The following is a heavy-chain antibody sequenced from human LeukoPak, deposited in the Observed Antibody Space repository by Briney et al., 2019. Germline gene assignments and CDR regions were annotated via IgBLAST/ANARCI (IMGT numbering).Heavy chain of an antibody. D-gene: IGHD3-22*01. CDR1: GYTFTGYY. Sequence: GASVKVSCKASGYTFTGYYMHWVRQAPGQGLEWMGWINPNSGGTNYAQKFQGRVTMTRDTSISTAYMELSRLRSDDTAVYYCARGGSYYYDSSGYYWMEDYWGQGTLVTVSS. J-gene: IGHJ4*02. CDR3: ARGGSYYYDSSGYYWMEDY. V-gene: IGHV1-2*02. CDR2: INPNSGGT.